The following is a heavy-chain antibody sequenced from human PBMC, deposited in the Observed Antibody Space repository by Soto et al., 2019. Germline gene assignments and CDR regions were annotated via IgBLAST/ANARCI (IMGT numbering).Heavy chain of an antibody. J-gene: IGHJ3*02. D-gene: IGHD2-15*01. CDR1: GYSFTSYW. CDR2: IYPGDSDT. V-gene: IGHV5-51*01. CDR3: ARTPGYCSGGSCSYAFDI. Sequence: PGESLKISCKGSGYSFTSYWIGWVRQMPGKGLYWMGIIYPGDSDTRYSPSFQGQVTISADKSISTAYLQWSSLKASDTAMFYCARTPGYCSGGSCSYAFDIWGQGTMVTVSS.